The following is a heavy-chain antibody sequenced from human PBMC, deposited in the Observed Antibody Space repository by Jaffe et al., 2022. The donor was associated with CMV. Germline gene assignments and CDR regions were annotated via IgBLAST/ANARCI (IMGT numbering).Heavy chain of an antibody. CDR3: ARPNYGSGSYYEYGMDV. V-gene: IGHV3-11*01. D-gene: IGHD3-10*01. CDR2: ISDSGDST. J-gene: IGHJ6*02. CDR1: GFTFRDHY. Sequence: QFHLVESGGGLVKPGGSLTLSCAASGFTFRDHYMSWVRQAPGKGLEWISYISDSGDSTYHADSVRGRFTISRDNAKNSLYLQMKSLRVEDTAVYYCARPNYGSGSYYEYGMDVWGQGTTVTVSS.